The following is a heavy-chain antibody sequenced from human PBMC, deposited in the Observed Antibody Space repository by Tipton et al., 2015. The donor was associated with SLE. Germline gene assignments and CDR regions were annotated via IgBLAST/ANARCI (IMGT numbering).Heavy chain of an antibody. V-gene: IGHV3-43D*04. D-gene: IGHD3-9*01. CDR1: GFTFDDYA. CDR3: ARFDILSLYAFDI. J-gene: IGHJ3*02. CDR2: ISWDGGST. Sequence: SLRLSCAASGFTFDDYAMHWVRQAPGKGLEWVSLISWDGGSTYYADSVKGRFTISRDNSKNSLYLQMNSLRAEDTAVYYCARFDILSLYAFDIWGQGTMVTVSS.